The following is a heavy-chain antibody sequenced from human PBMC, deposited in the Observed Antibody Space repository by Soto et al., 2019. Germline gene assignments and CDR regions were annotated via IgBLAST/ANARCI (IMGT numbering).Heavy chain of an antibody. CDR1: GGSISSSHW. J-gene: IGHJ6*02. D-gene: IGHD1-26*01. Sequence: QVQLQESGPGLVKPTGTLSLTCVVSGGSISSSHWWSWVRQPAGKGLEWIGEIFHIGHTNYNPSLKGRVTISLDQSKNQFSLNMTSVTAADTAVFYCARREYGMDVWGQGTTVTVSS. CDR2: IFHIGHT. V-gene: IGHV4-4*02. CDR3: ARREYGMDV.